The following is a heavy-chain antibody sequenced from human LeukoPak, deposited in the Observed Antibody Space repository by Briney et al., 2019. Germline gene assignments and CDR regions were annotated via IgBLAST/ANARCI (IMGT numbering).Heavy chain of an antibody. J-gene: IGHJ3*02. CDR3: ARMAHGDLFDI. Sequence: SETLSLTCTVSGGSISSSGYYWSWIRQHPGKGLEWIGYIYYSGSTYYNPSLKSRVTISVDTSKNQFSLKLSSVTAADPAVYYCARMAHGDLFDIWGQGTMVTVSS. CDR1: GGSISSSGYY. CDR2: IYYSGST. V-gene: IGHV4-31*03. D-gene: IGHD4-17*01.